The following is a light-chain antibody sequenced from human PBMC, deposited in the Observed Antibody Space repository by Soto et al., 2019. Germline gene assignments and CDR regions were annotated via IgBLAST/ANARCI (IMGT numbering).Light chain of an antibody. CDR3: ATWDDNVKGPV. CDR2: TNS. Sequence: QSVPTQPPSASGPPGQRVTISCSGRASNIGSNFVSWYQVVPGTAPKLLIYTNSHRPSGVPDRFSGSRSGTSASLDISGLQSDDEADYFCATWDDNVKGPVFGGGTKLTVL. V-gene: IGLV1-44*01. J-gene: IGLJ2*01. CDR1: ASNIGSNF.